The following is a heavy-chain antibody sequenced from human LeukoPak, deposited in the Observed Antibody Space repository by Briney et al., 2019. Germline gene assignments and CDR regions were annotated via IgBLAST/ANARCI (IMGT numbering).Heavy chain of an antibody. CDR1: GFTFSSYA. CDR2: ISGSGGST. D-gene: IGHD1-26*01. Sequence: PGGSLRLSCAASGFTFSSYAMSWVRQAPGKGLEWVSAISGSGGSTYYADSVKGRFTISRDNSKNTLYLQMNSLRAEDTAVYYCAKANTGYSAAARGYFDLWGRGTLVTVSS. V-gene: IGHV3-23*01. J-gene: IGHJ2*01. CDR3: AKANTGYSAAARGYFDL.